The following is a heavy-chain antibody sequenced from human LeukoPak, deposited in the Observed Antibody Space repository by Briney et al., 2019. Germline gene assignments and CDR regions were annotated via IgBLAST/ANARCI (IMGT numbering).Heavy chain of an antibody. J-gene: IGHJ3*02. Sequence: GGSLRLSCAASGFTFSSYWMSCVRQVPGKGLEWLANIKQDGSERYYVNSVKGRFTITRDNAKKSLYLQMNSLRVEDTAVYYCARWGTYSSSWLGTFDIWGQGTMVTVSS. CDR3: ARWGTYSSSWLGTFDI. CDR1: GFTFSSYW. V-gene: IGHV3-7*05. CDR2: IKQDGSER. D-gene: IGHD6-13*01.